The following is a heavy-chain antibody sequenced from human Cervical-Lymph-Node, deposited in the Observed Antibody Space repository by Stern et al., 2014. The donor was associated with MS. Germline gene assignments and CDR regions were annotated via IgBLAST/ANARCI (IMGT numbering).Heavy chain of an antibody. CDR2: ISAFNGNT. Sequence: QVQLGQSGAEVKTPGASVKISCTASGYTFTKFGISWVRQAPGQGLEWMGWISAFNGNTNYEQKFQDRITLTTDTSTSTAYMELRSLRSDDTAVYYCARGMTTISMGNYWGQGTLVTVSS. V-gene: IGHV1-18*01. J-gene: IGHJ4*02. CDR3: ARGMTTISMGNY. CDR1: GYTFTKFG. D-gene: IGHD4-17*01.